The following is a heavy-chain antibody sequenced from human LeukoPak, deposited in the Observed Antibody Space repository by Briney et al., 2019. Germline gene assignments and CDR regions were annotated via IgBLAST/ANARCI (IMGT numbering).Heavy chain of an antibody. CDR3: ARGRDFWSGYSNWFDP. CDR1: GYSISSGYY. D-gene: IGHD3-3*01. V-gene: IGHV4-38-2*01. CDR2: IYHSGST. Sequence: SETLSLTCAVSGYSISSGYYWGWIRQPPGKGLEWIGRIYHSGSTYYNPSLKSRVTISVDTSKNQFSLKLSSVTAADTAVYYCARGRDFWSGYSNWFDPWGQGTLVTVSS. J-gene: IGHJ5*02.